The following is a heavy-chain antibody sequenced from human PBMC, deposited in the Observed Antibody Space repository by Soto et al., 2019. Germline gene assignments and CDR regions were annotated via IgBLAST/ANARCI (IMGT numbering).Heavy chain of an antibody. V-gene: IGHV4-59*01. J-gene: IGHJ3*02. CDR1: GGSISSYY. Sequence: SETLSLTCTVSGGSISSYYWSWIRQPPGKGLEWIGYIYYSGSTNYNPSLKSRVTISVDTSKNQFSLKLSSVTAADPAVYYGARDQGDPLYAFDIWGQGTMVTVSS. CDR2: IYYSGST. CDR3: ARDQGDPLYAFDI. D-gene: IGHD3-10*01.